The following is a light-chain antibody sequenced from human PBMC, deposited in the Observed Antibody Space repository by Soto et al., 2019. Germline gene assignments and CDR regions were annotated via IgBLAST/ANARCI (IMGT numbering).Light chain of an antibody. Sequence: QSALTQPASVSGSPGQSITISCTGTSSDVGSYKLVSWYQQHPGTAPKLMISEVTKRPSGVSTRFSGSKSGNTASLTISGLQPEDESEYYCCSYAGSNTWVFGGGTKLTVL. V-gene: IGLV2-23*02. CDR3: CSYAGSNTWV. CDR2: EVT. J-gene: IGLJ3*02. CDR1: SSDVGSYKL.